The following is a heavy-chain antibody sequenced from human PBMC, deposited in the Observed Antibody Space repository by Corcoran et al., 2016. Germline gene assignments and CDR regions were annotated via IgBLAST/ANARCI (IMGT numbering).Heavy chain of an antibody. CDR1: GFTFSSYS. J-gene: IGHJ6*02. D-gene: IGHD2-2*01. CDR3: ARDRFVVPASGVNYYYYGMDV. Sequence: EVQLVESGGGLVKPGGSLRLSCAASGFTFSSYSMNWVRQAPGKGLEWVSSISSSSSYIYYADSMKGRFTISRDNAQNSLYLQMNSLRAEDTAVDYCARDRFVVPASGVNYYYYGMDVWGQGTTVTVSS. CDR2: ISSSSSYI. V-gene: IGHV3-21*01.